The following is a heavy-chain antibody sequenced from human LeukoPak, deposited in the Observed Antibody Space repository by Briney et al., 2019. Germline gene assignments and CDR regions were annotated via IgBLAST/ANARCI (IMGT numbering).Heavy chain of an antibody. Sequence: LXLXXAVXXGSFXGXXWSWIRXPPGXXLEWIGEINHSGSTNYNPSLKSRVTISVDTSKNQFSLELSSVTAADTAVYYCARDRDIGYFDYWGQGTLVTVSS. D-gene: IGHD2-15*01. CDR2: INHSGST. J-gene: IGHJ4*02. CDR3: ARDRDIGYFDY. CDR1: XGSFXGXX. V-gene: IGHV4-34*01.